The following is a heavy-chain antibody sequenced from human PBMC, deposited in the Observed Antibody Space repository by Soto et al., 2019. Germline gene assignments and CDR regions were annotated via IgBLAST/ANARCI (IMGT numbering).Heavy chain of an antibody. J-gene: IGHJ4*01. D-gene: IGHD1-1*01. Sequence: APVMVSCKASGYTFTSYGLSWVRQAPGQGLEWMGWISAYNGNTNYAQKLQGRVTMTTDTSTSTAYMELRSLRSDDTAVYYCARDQGNKGCGYWGQGTLVTGAS. CDR1: GYTFTSYG. CDR3: ARDQGNKGCGY. CDR2: ISAYNGNT. V-gene: IGHV1-18*01.